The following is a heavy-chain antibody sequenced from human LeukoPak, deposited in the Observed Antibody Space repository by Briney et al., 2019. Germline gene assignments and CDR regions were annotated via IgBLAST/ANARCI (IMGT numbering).Heavy chain of an antibody. CDR1: GGSFSGYY. Sequence: SETLSLTCAVYGGSFSGYYWSWIRQPPGKGLEWIGEINHSGSTNYNPSLKSRVTISVDTSKNQFSLKLSSVTAADTAVYYCAGEWLSDAFDTWGQGTMVTVSS. CDR3: AGEWLSDAFDT. J-gene: IGHJ3*02. CDR2: INHSGST. V-gene: IGHV4-34*01. D-gene: IGHD5-12*01.